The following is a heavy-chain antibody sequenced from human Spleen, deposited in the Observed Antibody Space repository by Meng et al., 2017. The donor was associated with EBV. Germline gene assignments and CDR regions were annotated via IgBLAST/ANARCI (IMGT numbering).Heavy chain of an antibody. CDR3: AIGVTLVRGY. D-gene: IGHD3-10*01. Sequence: QLQIQQWGAGLLKPSETLSLTLPVYAGSFSAFYWNWFRQSPGKGLEWIGEINHSGSTNYNPSLKSRVTMSVDTSKNQFSLKLSSLTAADTAMYYCAIGVTLVRGYWGQGTLVTVSS. CDR1: AGSFSAFY. CDR2: INHSGST. V-gene: IGHV4-34*01. J-gene: IGHJ4*02.